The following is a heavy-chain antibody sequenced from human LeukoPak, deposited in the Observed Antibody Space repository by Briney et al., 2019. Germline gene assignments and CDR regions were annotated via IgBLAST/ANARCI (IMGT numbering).Heavy chain of an antibody. Sequence: QPGGSLRLSCAASGFTFSSYWMSWVRQAPGKGLEWVANIKQDGSEKYYVDSVKGRFTISRDNAKNSLYLQMNSLRAEDTAVYYCARYGVASSRSYIDYWGQGTLVTVSA. CDR1: GFTFSSYW. J-gene: IGHJ4*02. CDR2: IKQDGSEK. D-gene: IGHD2-2*01. V-gene: IGHV3-7*01. CDR3: ARYGVASSRSYIDY.